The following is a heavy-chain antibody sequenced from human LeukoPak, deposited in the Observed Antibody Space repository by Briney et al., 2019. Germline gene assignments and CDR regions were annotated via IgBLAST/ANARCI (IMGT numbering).Heavy chain of an antibody. CDR3: AREGYSGYERPYYFDY. CDR2: IYSGGST. J-gene: IGHJ4*02. Sequence: GGSLRLSCAASGFTFSSYGMHWVRQAPGKGLEWVSVIYSGGSTYYADSVKGRFTISRDNSKNTLYLQMNSLRAEDTAVYYCAREGYSGYERPYYFDYWGQGTLVTVSS. D-gene: IGHD5-12*01. V-gene: IGHV3-53*01. CDR1: GFTFSSYG.